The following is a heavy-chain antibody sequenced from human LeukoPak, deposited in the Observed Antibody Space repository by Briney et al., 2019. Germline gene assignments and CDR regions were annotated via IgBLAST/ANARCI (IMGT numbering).Heavy chain of an antibody. D-gene: IGHD2-2*01. Sequence: GGSLRLSCAASGFTFSSYSMNWVRQAPGKGLEWVSSISSSGDYTYYADSVKGRFSISRDNAKNSLSLQMNSLRVEDTAVYFCARDTSAEDFDYWGQGTLVTVSS. CDR1: GFTFSSYS. V-gene: IGHV3-21*01. CDR2: ISSSGDYT. CDR3: ARDTSAEDFDY. J-gene: IGHJ4*02.